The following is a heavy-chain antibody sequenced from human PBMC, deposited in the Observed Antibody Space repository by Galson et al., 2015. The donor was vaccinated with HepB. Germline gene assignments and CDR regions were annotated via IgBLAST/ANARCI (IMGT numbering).Heavy chain of an antibody. J-gene: IGHJ4*02. V-gene: IGHV3-30-3*01. Sequence: SLRLSCAASGFTFSSYAMHWVRQAPGKGLEWVAVISYDGSNKYYADSVKGRFTISRDNSKNTLYLQMNSLRAEDTAVYYCARDSLYCSSTSCIDYWGQGTLVTVSS. D-gene: IGHD2-2*01. CDR1: GFTFSSYA. CDR2: ISYDGSNK. CDR3: ARDSLYCSSTSCIDY.